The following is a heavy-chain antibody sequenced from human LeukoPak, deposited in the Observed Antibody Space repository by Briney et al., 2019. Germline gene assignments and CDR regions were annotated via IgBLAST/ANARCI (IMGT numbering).Heavy chain of an antibody. D-gene: IGHD2-15*01. CDR1: GGTFSSYA. CDR3: ATTEGYCSGGSCYSDY. J-gene: IGHJ4*02. Sequence: GASVKVSCKASGGTFSSYAISWVRQAPGQGLEWMGGIIPIFGTANYAQKFQGRVTITADESTSTAYMELSSLRSEDTAVYYCATTEGYCSGGSCYSDYWGQGTLVTVSS. V-gene: IGHV1-69*13. CDR2: IIPIFGTA.